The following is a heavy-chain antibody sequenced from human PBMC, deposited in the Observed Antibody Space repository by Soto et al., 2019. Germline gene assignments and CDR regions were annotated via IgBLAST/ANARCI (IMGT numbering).Heavy chain of an antibody. CDR1: SDSISSSTYY. J-gene: IGHJ5*02. Sequence: QLQLQESGPGLVKPSETLSLTCTVSSDSISSSTYYWGWIRQPPGKGLEWIGTIFYTGSTYYNPSLKSRVTISVDTSKTQFSLRLSSVTAADTAVYYCARQGRVVIPSTMAKWFDPWGQGTLVTVSS. V-gene: IGHV4-39*01. D-gene: IGHD2-2*01. CDR3: ARQGRVVIPSTMAKWFDP. CDR2: IFYTGST.